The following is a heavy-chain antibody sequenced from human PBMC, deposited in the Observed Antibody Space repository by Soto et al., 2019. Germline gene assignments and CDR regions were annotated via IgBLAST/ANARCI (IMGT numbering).Heavy chain of an antibody. CDR1: GVSITNYY. D-gene: IGHD3-16*01. V-gene: IGHV4-59*01. CDR3: ARYRAGGGSYDF. CDR2: IYSSGYT. J-gene: IGHJ3*01. Sequence: SETLSLTCTVSGVSITNYYWSWIRQPPGKGLEWIGYIYSSGYTSYNPSLQSRFTISVDTSKNQFSLKLNSVTAADTAVYYCARYRAGGGSYDFWGQGTMVTVSS.